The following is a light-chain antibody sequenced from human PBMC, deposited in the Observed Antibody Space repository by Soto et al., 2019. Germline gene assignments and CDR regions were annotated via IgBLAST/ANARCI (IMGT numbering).Light chain of an antibody. J-gene: IGKJ2*01. V-gene: IGKV3-20*01. CDR3: HQYADSPQT. Sequence: EVVLTQSPGTLSLSPGERATLSCRASQSVSSSFLAWYQQKPGQAPRLLIHAASTGATGIPARFRGSGSGTDFTLTISSLEPVDSAVYFCHQYADSPQTFGQGTKVEIK. CDR1: QSVSSSF. CDR2: AAS.